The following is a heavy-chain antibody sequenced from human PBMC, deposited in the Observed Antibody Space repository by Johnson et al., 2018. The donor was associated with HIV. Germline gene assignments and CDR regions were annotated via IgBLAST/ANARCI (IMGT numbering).Heavy chain of an antibody. J-gene: IGHJ3*02. D-gene: IGHD2-2*01. CDR1: GFTFSSYA. CDR3: ATVIVVVLALVGDAFDI. CDR2: ISYDGSNK. Sequence: QVQLVESGGGVVQPGRSLRLSCAASGFTFSSYAMHWVRQAPGKGLEWVAVISYDGSNKYYADSVKGRFTTPRDNSKNTLYLQMTSLRAEDTAVYYCATVIVVVLALVGDAFDIWGQGTMVIVSS. V-gene: IGHV3-30-3*01.